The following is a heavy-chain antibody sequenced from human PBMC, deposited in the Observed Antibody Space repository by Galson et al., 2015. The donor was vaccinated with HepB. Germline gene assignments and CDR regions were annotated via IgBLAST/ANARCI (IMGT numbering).Heavy chain of an antibody. CDR3: TSASQAQEFDY. CDR2: IWYDGSNK. CDR1: GFTFSSYG. Sequence: SLRLSCAASGFTFSSYGMHWVRQAPGKGLEWVAVIWYDGSNKYYADSAKGRFTISRDNSKNTLYLQMNSLRAEDTAVYYCTSASQAQEFDYWGQGTLVTVSS. V-gene: IGHV3-33*01. D-gene: IGHD6-6*01. J-gene: IGHJ4*02.